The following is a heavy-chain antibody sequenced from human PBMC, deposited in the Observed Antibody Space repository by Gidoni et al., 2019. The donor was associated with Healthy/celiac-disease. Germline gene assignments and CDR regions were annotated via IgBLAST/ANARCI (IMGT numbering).Heavy chain of an antibody. CDR2: ISSSSSYI. CDR3: ARDHRYSYGSYYFDY. V-gene: IGHV3-21*01. Sequence: EVQLVESGGGLVKPGGSLRLSCAASGFTFSSYSMNWVRQAPGKGLEWVSSISSSSSYIYYADSVKGRFTISRDNAKNSLYLQMNSLRAEDTAVYYCARDHRYSYGSYYFDYWGQGTLVTVSS. J-gene: IGHJ4*02. CDR1: GFTFSSYS. D-gene: IGHD5-18*01.